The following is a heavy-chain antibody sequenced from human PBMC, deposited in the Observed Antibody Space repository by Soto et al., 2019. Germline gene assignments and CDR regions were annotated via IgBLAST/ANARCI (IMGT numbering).Heavy chain of an antibody. D-gene: IGHD3-22*01. J-gene: IGHJ6*02. CDR2: MNPNSGNT. Sequence: ASVKVSCKASGYTFTSYDINWVRQATGQGLEWMGWMNPNSGNTGYAQKFQGRVTMTRNTSISTAYMKLSSLRSEDTAVYYCARVDDSKYYYYYYGMDVWGQGTTVTVSS. CDR3: ARVDDSKYYYYYYGMDV. V-gene: IGHV1-8*01. CDR1: GYTFTSYD.